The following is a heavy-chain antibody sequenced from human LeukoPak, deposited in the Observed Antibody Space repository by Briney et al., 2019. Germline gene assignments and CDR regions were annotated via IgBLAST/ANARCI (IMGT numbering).Heavy chain of an antibody. CDR3: ARDLPYCSGGSCSGY. CDR2: IYYSGST. J-gene: IGHJ4*02. D-gene: IGHD2-15*01. CDR1: GGSISSYY. V-gene: IGHV4-59*01. Sequence: SETLSLTCTVSGGSISSYYWSWIRQPPGKGLEWIGYIYYSGSTNYNPSLKSRVTISVDTSKNQFSLKLSSVTAADTAVYYCARDLPYCSGGSCSGYWGQGTLVTVSS.